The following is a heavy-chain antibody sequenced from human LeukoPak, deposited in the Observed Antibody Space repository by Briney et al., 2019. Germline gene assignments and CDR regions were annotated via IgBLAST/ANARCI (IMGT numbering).Heavy chain of an antibody. D-gene: IGHD3-22*01. CDR2: IYYSGST. J-gene: IGHJ5*02. CDR1: GGSISSGGYY. V-gene: IGHV4-31*03. Sequence: SETLSLTCTVSGGSISSGGYYWSWIRQHPGKGLEWIGYIYYSGSTYYNPSLKSRVTISVDTSKNQFSLKLSSVTAADTAVYYCARATYYYDSSGSSGNWFDPWGQGTLVTVSP. CDR3: ARATYYYDSSGSSGNWFDP.